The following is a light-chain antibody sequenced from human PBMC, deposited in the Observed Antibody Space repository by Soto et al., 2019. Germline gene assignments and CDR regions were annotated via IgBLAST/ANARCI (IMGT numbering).Light chain of an antibody. CDR3: AAWDGSLNGYV. Sequence: QSVLTQPPSVSGTPGQRVTISCSGSSSNIGGNSVTWYQQLPGTAPKLLIYINTERPSGVPDRFSGSKSGTSASLAISGLQSEDEADYYCAAWDGSLNGYVFGTGTKLTVL. CDR1: SSNIGGNS. V-gene: IGLV1-44*01. CDR2: INT. J-gene: IGLJ1*01.